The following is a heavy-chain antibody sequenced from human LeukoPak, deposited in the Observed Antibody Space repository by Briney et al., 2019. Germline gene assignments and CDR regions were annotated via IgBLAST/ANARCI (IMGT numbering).Heavy chain of an antibody. Sequence: PSQTLSLTCTVSGGSISSGGYYWSWIRQHPGKGLEWIGYIYYSGSTYYNPSLKSRVTISVDTSKNQFSLKLSSVTAADTAVYYCAGCQDREDYFDYWGQGTLVTVSS. CDR3: AGCQDREDYFDY. CDR2: IYYSGST. CDR1: GGSISSGGYY. V-gene: IGHV4-31*03. J-gene: IGHJ4*02. D-gene: IGHD2-15*01.